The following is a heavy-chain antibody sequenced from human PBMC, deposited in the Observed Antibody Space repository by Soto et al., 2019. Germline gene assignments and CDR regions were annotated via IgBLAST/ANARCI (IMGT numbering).Heavy chain of an antibody. CDR1: GFTFSSYV. CDR3: AKLRGSSSWYSLSV. Sequence: EVQLLESGGGLVQPGGSLRLSCAASGFTFSSYVMSWVRQAPGKGLEWVSAISGSGGSTYYADSVKGRFTISRDNSKNTLYLQMNSLRAEDTAVYYCAKLRGSSSWYSLSVWGQGTTVTVSS. V-gene: IGHV3-23*01. J-gene: IGHJ6*02. CDR2: ISGSGGST. D-gene: IGHD6-13*01.